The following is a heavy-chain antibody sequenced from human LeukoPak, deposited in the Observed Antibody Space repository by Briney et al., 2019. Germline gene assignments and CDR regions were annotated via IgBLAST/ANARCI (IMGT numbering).Heavy chain of an antibody. J-gene: IGHJ6*02. Sequence: SVKVSCKASGGTFSSYAISWVRQAPGQGLEWMGRFIPILGIANYAQKFQGRVTITADKSTSTAYMELSSLRSEDTAVYYCALRERPRVYGMDVWGQGTTVTVSS. D-gene: IGHD1-1*01. CDR3: ALRERPRVYGMDV. CDR2: FIPILGIA. V-gene: IGHV1-69*04. CDR1: GGTFSSYA.